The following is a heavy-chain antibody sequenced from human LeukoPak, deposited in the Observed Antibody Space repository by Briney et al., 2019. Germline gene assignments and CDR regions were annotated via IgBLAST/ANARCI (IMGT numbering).Heavy chain of an antibody. CDR2: IRYDGSNK. CDR3: ARGLLRYGETYFDY. J-gene: IGHJ4*02. Sequence: GGSLRLSCAASGFTFSSYGMHWVRQAPGKGLEWVAFIRYDGSNKYYADSVKGRFTISRDNAKNSLYLQMNSLRAEDTAVYYCARGLLRYGETYFDYWGQGTLVTVSS. D-gene: IGHD4/OR15-4a*01. CDR1: GFTFSSYG. V-gene: IGHV3-30*02.